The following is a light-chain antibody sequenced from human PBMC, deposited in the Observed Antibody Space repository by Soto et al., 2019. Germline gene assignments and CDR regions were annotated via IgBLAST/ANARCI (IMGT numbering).Light chain of an antibody. V-gene: IGLV8-61*01. Sequence: QAVVTQEPSFSVSPGGTVTLTCGLSSGSVSTNYHPSWYQQTPGQAPRTLIYSTNTRSSGVPDRFSGSILGNKAALTITGAHADDESDYYCVLYMGSGTWVFGGGTKLTVL. CDR3: VLYMGSGTWV. CDR1: SGSVSTNYH. CDR2: STN. J-gene: IGLJ3*02.